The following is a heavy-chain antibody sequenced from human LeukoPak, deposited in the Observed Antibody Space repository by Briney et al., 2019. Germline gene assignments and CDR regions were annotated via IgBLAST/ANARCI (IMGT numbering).Heavy chain of an antibody. J-gene: IGHJ6*02. Sequence: PGGSLRLSCAASGFTFSSYGMHWVRQAPGKGLEWVAVISYDGSNKYYADSVKGRFTISRDNSKNTLYLRMNSLRAEDTAVYYCAKLGYDFWSGYGNYYYYGMDVWGQGTTVTVSS. CDR1: GFTFSSYG. CDR2: ISYDGSNK. V-gene: IGHV3-30*18. CDR3: AKLGYDFWSGYGNYYYYGMDV. D-gene: IGHD3-3*01.